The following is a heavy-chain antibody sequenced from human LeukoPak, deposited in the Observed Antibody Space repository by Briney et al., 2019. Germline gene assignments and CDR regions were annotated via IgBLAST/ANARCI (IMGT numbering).Heavy chain of an antibody. J-gene: IGHJ5*02. CDR3: ARDPSFEGGWFDP. CDR1: GGSINSYY. D-gene: IGHD2-15*01. CDR2: IYSSGST. Sequence: SETLSLTCTVSGGSINSYYSSWIRQPAGKGLEWIGRIYSSGSTNYNPSLKSRVTMSVDTSKNQFSLKLSSVTAADTAVYYCARDPSFEGGWFDPWGQGTLVTVSS. V-gene: IGHV4-4*07.